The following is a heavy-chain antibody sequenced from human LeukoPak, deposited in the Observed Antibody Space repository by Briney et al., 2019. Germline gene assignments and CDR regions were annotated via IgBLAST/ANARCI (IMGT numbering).Heavy chain of an antibody. CDR3: ARRLTQYDCFDP. D-gene: IGHD2-2*01. V-gene: IGHV6-1*01. CDR2: TYYRSTWYN. CDR1: GDSVSSNSVT. Sequence: SQTLSLTCAISGDSVSSNSVTWNWIRQSPSRGLEWLGRTYYRSTWYNDYAVSVRGRITVNPDTSKNQFSLHQNSVTPEDTAVYYCARRLTQYDCFDPWGQGILVTVSS. J-gene: IGHJ5*02.